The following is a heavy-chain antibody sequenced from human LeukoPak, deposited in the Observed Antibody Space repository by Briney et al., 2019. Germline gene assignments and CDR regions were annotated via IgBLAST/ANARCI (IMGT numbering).Heavy chain of an antibody. Sequence: SETLSLTCTVSGGSISSYYWSWIRQPPGKGLEWIGYIYYSGSTNYNPSLKSRVTISVDTSKNQFSLKLSSVTAADTAVHYCAREGSSWYDYWGQGTLVTVSS. J-gene: IGHJ4*02. CDR2: IYYSGST. CDR1: GGSISSYY. V-gene: IGHV4-59*01. D-gene: IGHD6-13*01. CDR3: AREGSSWYDY.